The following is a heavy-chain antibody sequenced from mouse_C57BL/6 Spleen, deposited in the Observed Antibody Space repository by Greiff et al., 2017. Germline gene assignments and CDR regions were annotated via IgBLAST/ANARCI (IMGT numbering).Heavy chain of an antibody. Sequence: EVMLVESGGGLVKPGGSLKLSCAASGFTFSSYTMSWVRQTPEKRLEWVATISGGGGNTYYPDSVKGRFTISRDNAKNTLYLQMSSLRSEDTALYYCASQLGRFAYWGQGTLVTVSA. D-gene: IGHD4-1*01. J-gene: IGHJ3*01. V-gene: IGHV5-9*01. CDR2: ISGGGGNT. CDR3: ASQLGRFAY. CDR1: GFTFSSYT.